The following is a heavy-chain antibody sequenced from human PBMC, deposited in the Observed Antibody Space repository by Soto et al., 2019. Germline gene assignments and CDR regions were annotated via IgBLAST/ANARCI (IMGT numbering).Heavy chain of an antibody. CDR1: GYTFTSYA. J-gene: IGHJ4*02. CDR3: ARGHPLPADY. D-gene: IGHD2-21*02. V-gene: IGHV1-3*05. Sequence: QVPLVQSGAEEKKPGASVKVSFKASGYTFTSYAMHWMRQAPGQRLEWMGWINAGNGNTKYSQKFQGRVTITRDTSASTAYMELSRLRSEDTAVYYCARGHPLPADYWGQGTLVTVSS. CDR2: INAGNGNT.